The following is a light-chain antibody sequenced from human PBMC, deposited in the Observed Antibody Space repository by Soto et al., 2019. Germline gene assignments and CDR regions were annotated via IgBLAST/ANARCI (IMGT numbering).Light chain of an antibody. V-gene: IGLV2-14*01. CDR1: SSDVGGYNY. J-gene: IGLJ2*01. CDR3: SSYTGSNTPVV. Sequence: QAASVSGSPGQSITISCTGTSSDVGGYNYVSWYQQHPCKAPNLIIFDVSNRPSGVSNRFSGSKSGNSASLTISGLQAEDEADYYCSSYTGSNTPVVFGGGTKVTVL. CDR2: DVS.